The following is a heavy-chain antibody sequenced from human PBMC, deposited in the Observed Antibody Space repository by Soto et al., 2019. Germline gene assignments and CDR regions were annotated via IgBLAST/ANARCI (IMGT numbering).Heavy chain of an antibody. V-gene: IGHV1-18*01. CDR3: ARDLTKSSSWLCYFDS. CDR2: ISAYSGST. CDR1: GYTFTTYG. D-gene: IGHD6-13*01. Sequence: QVPLVQSGAAVKNPWASVKVSCQASGYTFTTYGITWVRQAPGQGLERMGWISAYSGSTKFAQKLQGRVTMTTDTPTTTAYTELRRLTSDGTAVYCCARDLTKSSSWLCYFDSWGQGTPVTVSS. J-gene: IGHJ4*02.